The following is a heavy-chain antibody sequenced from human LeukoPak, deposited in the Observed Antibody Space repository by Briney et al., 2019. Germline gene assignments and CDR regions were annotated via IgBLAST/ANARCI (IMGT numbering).Heavy chain of an antibody. D-gene: IGHD3-22*01. CDR1: GGSISSYY. V-gene: IGHV4-59*01. Sequence: PSETLSLTCTVSGGSISSYYWSWIRQPPGKGLEWIGYIYYSGSTNYNPPLKSRVTISVDTSKNQFSLKLSSVTAADTAVYYCARDRDYYDSSGYYHGDWFDPWGQGTLVTVSS. CDR3: ARDRDYYDSSGYYHGDWFDP. CDR2: IYYSGST. J-gene: IGHJ5*02.